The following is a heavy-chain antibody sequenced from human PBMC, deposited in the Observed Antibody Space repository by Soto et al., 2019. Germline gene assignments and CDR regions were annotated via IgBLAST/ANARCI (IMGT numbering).Heavy chain of an antibody. D-gene: IGHD5-18*01. V-gene: IGHV1-46*03. Sequence: ASVKVSCKASGYTFTSYYMHWVRQAPGQGLEWMGIINPSGGSTSYAQKFQGRVTMTRDTSTSTVYMELSSLRSEDTAVYYCASALSSYGPFDPWGHGTLVTVSS. CDR1: GYTFTSYY. CDR3: ASALSSYGPFDP. CDR2: INPSGGST. J-gene: IGHJ5*02.